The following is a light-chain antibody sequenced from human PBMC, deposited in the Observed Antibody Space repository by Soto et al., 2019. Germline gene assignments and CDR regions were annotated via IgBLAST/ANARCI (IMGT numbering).Light chain of an antibody. J-gene: IGKJ5*01. CDR2: GAS. V-gene: IGKV3-15*01. CDR1: QSVNSN. Sequence: IVMTQSPATLSVSAVKRATLSCRASQSVNSNLAWYQQKPGQAPRLLIYGASTRATGVPAMFSGTGSGTEFTLTISSLQSEDFAVYYCQQYNNWPPITFGQGTRLEI. CDR3: QQYNNWPPIT.